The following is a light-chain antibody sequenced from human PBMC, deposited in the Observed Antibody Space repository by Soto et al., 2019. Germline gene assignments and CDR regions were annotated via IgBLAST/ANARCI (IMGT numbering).Light chain of an antibody. Sequence: DIRIQMSPSADPASIGDRVTITSRGSQSISIYLNWYQQKPGKAPKLLIYDGSSLESGDPSRFSGSGSGTEFTLTISSLQPDDFAADYCRQYYGNSPWTFGQGTKVDIK. CDR2: DGS. CDR3: RQYYGNSPWT. J-gene: IGKJ1*01. V-gene: IGKV1-5*01. CDR1: QSISIY.